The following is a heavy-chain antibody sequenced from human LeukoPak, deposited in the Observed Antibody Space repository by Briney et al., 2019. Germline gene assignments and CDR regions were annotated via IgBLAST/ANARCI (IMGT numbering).Heavy chain of an antibody. D-gene: IGHD6-19*01. V-gene: IGHV4-34*01. Sequence: SETLSLTCAAYGGSFSGYYWRWIRQPPGKGLEWIGEIHHSGSTNYNPSLKSRVTISVDTSKNQFSLKLSSVTAADTAVYYCAREEAVAALDYWGQGTLVTVSS. J-gene: IGHJ4*02. CDR3: AREEAVAALDY. CDR1: GGSFSGYY. CDR2: IHHSGST.